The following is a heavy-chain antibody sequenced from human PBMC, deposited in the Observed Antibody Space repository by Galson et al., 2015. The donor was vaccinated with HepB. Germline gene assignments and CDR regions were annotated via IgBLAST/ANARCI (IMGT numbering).Heavy chain of an antibody. V-gene: IGHV1-18*04. J-gene: IGHJ3*02. CDR2: ISAYNGNT. CDR1: GYTFTSYG. CDR3: ARDLLRYFDWVGFDAFDI. Sequence: SVKVSCKASGYTFTSYGISWVRQAPGQGLEWMGWISAYNGNTNYAQKLQGRVTMTTDTSTSTAYMELRSLRSDDTAVYYCARDLLRYFDWVGFDAFDIWGQGTMVTVSS. D-gene: IGHD3-9*01.